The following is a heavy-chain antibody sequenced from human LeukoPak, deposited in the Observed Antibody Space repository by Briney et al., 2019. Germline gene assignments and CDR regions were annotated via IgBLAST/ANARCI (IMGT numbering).Heavy chain of an antibody. CDR1: GYTFTGYY. D-gene: IGHD3-22*01. J-gene: IGHJ3*02. CDR2: INPNSGGT. CDR3: ARLLPSDSAFDI. Sequence: ASVKVSCKASGYTFTGYYMHWVRQAPGQGLEWMGWINPNSGGTNYAQKFQGRVTMTRDTSISTAYMELSRLRSDDTAVYYCARLLPSDSAFDIWGQGTMVTVSS. V-gene: IGHV1-2*02.